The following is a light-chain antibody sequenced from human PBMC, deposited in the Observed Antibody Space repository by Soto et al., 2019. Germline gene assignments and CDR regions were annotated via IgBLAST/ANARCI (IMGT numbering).Light chain of an antibody. CDR3: QHYNTWPLYS. J-gene: IGKJ2*01. CDR2: GAS. V-gene: IGKV3-15*01. Sequence: EIVMTQSPATLSVSPGVGATLSCRASQSVRGNVAWYHQKPGQAPRLLIYGASTRATGIPARFSGSGSGTDFTLTISSLQSEDFAVYYCQHYNTWPLYSFGQGTKLEIK. CDR1: QSVRGN.